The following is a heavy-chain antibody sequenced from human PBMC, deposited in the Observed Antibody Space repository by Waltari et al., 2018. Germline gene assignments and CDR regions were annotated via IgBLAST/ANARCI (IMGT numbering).Heavy chain of an antibody. CDR1: GFTFSNFW. D-gene: IGHD6-19*01. V-gene: IGHV3-74*03. J-gene: IGHJ4*02. Sequence: EVQLVESGGDLVQPGGSLRLSCAASGFTFSNFWMHWVRQAPGQGLVWVVVIISYGSNTKFEDSVKGRFTISRDNANDTLYLQMNSLRDEDTAVYYCAKGICQYSTGYYPFDYWGQGTLVTVSS. CDR2: IISYGSNT. CDR3: AKGICQYSTGYYPFDY.